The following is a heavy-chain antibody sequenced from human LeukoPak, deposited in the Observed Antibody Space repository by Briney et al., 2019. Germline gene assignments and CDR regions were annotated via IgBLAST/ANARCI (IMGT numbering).Heavy chain of an antibody. CDR1: GYNFTTYF. V-gene: IGHV1-18*04. D-gene: IGHD1-26*01. J-gene: IGHJ5*01. Sequence: ASVKVSCKTSGYNFTTYFITWVRQTPGQGLEWMGWISPYNGHTKYAHSLQGRVTMTTDTSTSTAFMELRSLMSDDTAVYFCAREGESRKLDSWGQGTLDTVSS. CDR2: ISPYNGHT. CDR3: AREGESRKLDS.